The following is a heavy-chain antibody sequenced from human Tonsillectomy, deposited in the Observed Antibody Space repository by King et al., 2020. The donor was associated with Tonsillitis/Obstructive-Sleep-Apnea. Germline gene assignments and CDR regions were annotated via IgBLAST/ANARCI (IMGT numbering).Heavy chain of an antibody. Sequence: VQLVESGGGLVQPGGSLRLSCAASGFTFSSYAMSWVRQAPGKGLEWVSAISGSGGSTYYADSVKGRFTISRDNSKNTLHLQMNSLRAEDTAVYYCAKDKPVIVVVPAAPDYWGQGTLVTVSS. D-gene: IGHD2-2*01. J-gene: IGHJ4*02. CDR2: ISGSGGST. CDR1: GFTFSSYA. V-gene: IGHV3-23*04. CDR3: AKDKPVIVVVPAAPDY.